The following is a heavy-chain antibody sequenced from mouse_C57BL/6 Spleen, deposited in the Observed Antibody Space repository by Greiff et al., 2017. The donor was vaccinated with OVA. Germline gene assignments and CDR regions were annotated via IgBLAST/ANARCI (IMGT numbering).Heavy chain of an antibody. J-gene: IGHJ1*03. V-gene: IGHV1-80*01. CDR1: GYAFSSYW. D-gene: IGHD4-1*01. CDR2: IYPGDGDT. Sequence: VQLQESGAELVKPGASVKISCKASGYAFSSYWMNWVKQRPGKGLEWIGQIYPGDGDTNYNGKFKGKATLTADKSSSTAYMQLSSLTSEDSAVYFCAREGNWDEYFDVWGTGTTVTVSS. CDR3: AREGNWDEYFDV.